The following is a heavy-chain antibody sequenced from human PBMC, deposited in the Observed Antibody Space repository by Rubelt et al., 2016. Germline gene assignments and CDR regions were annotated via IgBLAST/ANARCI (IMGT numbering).Heavy chain of an antibody. CDR1: GYGFTSYW. D-gene: IGHD3-3*01. CDR3: AIYDFWSGYYLDY. V-gene: IGHV5-10-1*03. CDR2: LDPSDQYT. J-gene: IGHJ4*02. Sequence: EVQLVQSGAEGKKPGESLRISCKGSGYGFTSYWISWVRQMPGKGLEWMGRLDPSDQYTNDSPAVQCPVTISADKSISTAYLQWSSLKASDTAMYYCAIYDFWSGYYLDYWGRGTLVTVSS.